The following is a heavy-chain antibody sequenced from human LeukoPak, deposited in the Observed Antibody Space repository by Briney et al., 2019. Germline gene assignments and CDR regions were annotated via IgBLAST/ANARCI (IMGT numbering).Heavy chain of an antibody. Sequence: GASVKVSCKASGGTFSSYAISWVRQAPGQGLEWMGGIIPSFGTANYAQEFQGRVTITTDESTSTAYMERSSLRSEDTAVYYCARVSSGYSYGHYWGQGTLVSVCS. V-gene: IGHV1-69*05. CDR1: GGTFSSYA. CDR2: IIPSFGTA. D-gene: IGHD5-18*01. J-gene: IGHJ4*02. CDR3: ARVSSGYSYGHY.